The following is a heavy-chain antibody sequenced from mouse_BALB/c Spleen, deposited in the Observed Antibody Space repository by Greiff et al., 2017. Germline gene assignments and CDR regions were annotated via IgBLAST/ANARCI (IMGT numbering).Heavy chain of an antibody. CDR2: ISYDGSN. J-gene: IGHJ3*01. Sequence: EVQRVESGPGLVKPSQSLSLTCSVTGYSITSGYYWNWIRQFPGNKLEWMGYISYDGSNNYNPSLKNRISITRDTSKNQFFLKLNSVTTEDTATYYCARDLGTAWFAYWGQGTLVTVSA. CDR3: ARDLGTAWFAY. V-gene: IGHV3-6*02. D-gene: IGHD4-1*01. CDR1: GYSITSGYY.